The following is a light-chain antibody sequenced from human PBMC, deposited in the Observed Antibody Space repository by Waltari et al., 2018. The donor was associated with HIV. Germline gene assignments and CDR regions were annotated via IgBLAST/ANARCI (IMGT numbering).Light chain of an antibody. CDR1: QNIYNF. Sequence: MQMPQSPPSRPPAVGYSVTTTCRASQNIYNFLNWYQPKPGKPPKLLIYATFGLESGVSSWFSGRKSATDYSLTISSVQPEDFATYFCQQSYNIPNTFGQGTKLDIK. CDR3: QQSYNIPNT. CDR2: ATF. V-gene: IGKV1-39*01. J-gene: IGKJ2*01.